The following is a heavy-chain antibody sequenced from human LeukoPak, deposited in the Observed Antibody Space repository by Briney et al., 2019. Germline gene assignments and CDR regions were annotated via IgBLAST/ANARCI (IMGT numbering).Heavy chain of an antibody. D-gene: IGHD3-16*01. Sequence: SQTLSLTCTVSGGSISSGDYYWSWIRQPPGKGLEWIGYIYYSGSTYYNPSLKSRVTISVDTSKNQFSLKLSSVTAADTAVYYCATGGGLREYYFDYWGQGTLVTVSS. V-gene: IGHV4-30-4*01. CDR2: IYYSGST. CDR1: GGSISSGDYY. J-gene: IGHJ4*02. CDR3: ATGGGLREYYFDY.